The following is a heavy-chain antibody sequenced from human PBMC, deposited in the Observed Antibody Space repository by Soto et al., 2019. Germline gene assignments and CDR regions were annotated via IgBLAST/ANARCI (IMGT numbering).Heavy chain of an antibody. D-gene: IGHD3-22*01. J-gene: IGHJ5*02. CDR2: IITILGIA. Sequence: SVKVSCKASGGTFSSYTISWVRQAPGQGLEWMGRIITILGIANYAQKFQGRVTITADKFTGTAYMELTRLRSDDTAVYYCAGDPDSHYNDSHAYSYPWGQGTLVTVSS. CDR3: AGDPDSHYNDSHAYSYP. V-gene: IGHV1-69*04. CDR1: GGTFSSYT.